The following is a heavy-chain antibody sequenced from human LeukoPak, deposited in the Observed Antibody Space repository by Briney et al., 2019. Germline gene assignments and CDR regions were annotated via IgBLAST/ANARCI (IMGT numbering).Heavy chain of an antibody. D-gene: IGHD1-26*01. J-gene: IGHJ4*02. CDR1: GGSFSGYY. CDR3: ARAAYSGSYSTPVDY. Sequence: SETLSLTCAVYGGSFSGYYWSWIRQPPGKGLEWIGEINHSGSTNYNPSLKSRVTISVDTSKNQFSLKLSSVTAADTAVYYCARAAYSGSYSTPVDYWGQGTLVTVSS. CDR2: INHSGST. V-gene: IGHV4-34*01.